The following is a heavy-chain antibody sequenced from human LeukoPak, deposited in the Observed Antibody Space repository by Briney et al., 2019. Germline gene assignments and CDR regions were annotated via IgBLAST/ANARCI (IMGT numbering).Heavy chain of an antibody. V-gene: IGHV4-4*07. Sequence: SETLSLTCTVSGGSIGSYYWSWIRQPAGKGLEWIGRIYTSGSTNYNPSLKSRVTMSVDTSKNQFSLKLSSVTAADTAVYYCARDDDYSNPGAFDIWGQGTMVTVSS. D-gene: IGHD4-11*01. CDR3: ARDDDYSNPGAFDI. CDR2: IYTSGST. J-gene: IGHJ3*02. CDR1: GGSIGSYY.